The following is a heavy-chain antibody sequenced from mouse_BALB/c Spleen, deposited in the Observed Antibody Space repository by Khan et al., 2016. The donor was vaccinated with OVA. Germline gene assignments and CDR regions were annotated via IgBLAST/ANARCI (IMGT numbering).Heavy chain of an antibody. CDR2: ISYSGNT. CDR1: GYSITSDYA. J-gene: IGHJ2*01. V-gene: IGHV3-2*02. D-gene: IGHD2-10*02. CDR3: ARVYGGDFDY. Sequence: EVQLVESGPGLVKPSQSLSLTCTVTGYSITSDYAWNWIRQFPGNKLEWMGFISYSGNTKYNPSLKSLISVNRDTSKNQFFLQLNSVTTKDTATYYCARVYGGDFDYWGQGNTLTVSS.